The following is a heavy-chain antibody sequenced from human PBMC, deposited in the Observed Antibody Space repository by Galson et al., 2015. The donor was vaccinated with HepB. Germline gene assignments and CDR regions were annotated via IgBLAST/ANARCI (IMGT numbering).Heavy chain of an antibody. CDR3: ARGSPYMAAAFDY. J-gene: IGHJ4*02. CDR1: GFTFSSYS. V-gene: IGHV3-21*01. CDR2: ISSSSSYI. Sequence: SLRLSCAASGFTFSSYSMNWVRQAPGKGLEWVSSISSSSSYIYYADSVKGRFTISRDNAKNSLYLQMNSLRAEDTAVYYCARGSPYMAAAFDYWGQGTLVTVSS. D-gene: IGHD2-15*01.